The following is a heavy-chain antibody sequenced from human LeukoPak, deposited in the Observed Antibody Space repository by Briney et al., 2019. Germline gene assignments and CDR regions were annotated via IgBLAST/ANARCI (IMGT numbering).Heavy chain of an antibody. Sequence: GGSLRLSCAASGLTFSSHWMHWVRQAPGKGLEWVSAISISGDTTYYADAVKGRFTISRDNSKNTVYLQMNSLRAEDTAVYYCANEIRPNDYWGQGTLVTVSS. D-gene: IGHD4-17*01. CDR1: GLTFSSHW. CDR3: ANEIRPNDY. CDR2: ISISGDTT. J-gene: IGHJ4*02. V-gene: IGHV3-23*01.